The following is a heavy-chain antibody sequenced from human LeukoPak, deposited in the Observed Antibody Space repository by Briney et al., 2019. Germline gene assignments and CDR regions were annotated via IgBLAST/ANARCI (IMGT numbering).Heavy chain of an antibody. Sequence: GGSRRLSCAASGFTFSSYWMHWVRQAPGKGLVWVSRINSDGSSTSYADSVKGRLTISRDNSKNTLYLQMNSLRAEDTAVYYCAKRMGDSSSWYYFDYWGQGTLVTVSS. CDR2: INSDGSST. J-gene: IGHJ4*02. D-gene: IGHD6-13*01. V-gene: IGHV3-74*01. CDR3: AKRMGDSSSWYYFDY. CDR1: GFTFSSYW.